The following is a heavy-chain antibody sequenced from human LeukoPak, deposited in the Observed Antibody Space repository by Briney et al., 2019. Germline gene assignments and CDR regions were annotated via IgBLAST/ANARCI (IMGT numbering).Heavy chain of an antibody. CDR1: EFTFSSYV. CDR3: AREVYGSGSYEYFDY. V-gene: IGHV3-48*03. J-gene: IGHJ4*02. Sequence: GGSLRLSCSASEFTFSSYVIHWVRQAPGKGLEWVSSISTSGSTIFYADSVKGRFTISRDNAKNSLCLQMNSLRAEDTAVYYCAREVYGSGSYEYFDYWGRGTLVTVSS. D-gene: IGHD3-10*01. CDR2: ISTSGSTI.